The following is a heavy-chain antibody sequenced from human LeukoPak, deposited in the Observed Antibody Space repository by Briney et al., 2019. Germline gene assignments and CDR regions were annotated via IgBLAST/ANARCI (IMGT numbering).Heavy chain of an antibody. CDR3: ARDFGDHRIDY. J-gene: IGHJ4*02. Sequence: PSETLSLTCTVSGGSISGSSYYWGWVRQPPGKELEWIGSIVYSGTTHYDPSLKSRVTISVDTSKSQFSLRLSSVTAADTAIYYCARDFGDHRIDYWGQGTLVTVSS. V-gene: IGHV4-39*01. D-gene: IGHD4-17*01. CDR1: GGSISGSSYY. CDR2: IVYSGTT.